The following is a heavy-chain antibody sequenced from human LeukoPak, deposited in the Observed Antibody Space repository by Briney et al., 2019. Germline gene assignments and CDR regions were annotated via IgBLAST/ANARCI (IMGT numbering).Heavy chain of an antibody. J-gene: IGHJ4*02. D-gene: IGHD2-2*01. V-gene: IGHV3-23*01. CDR1: GFTFNNYG. CDR2: ISGSGGST. CDR3: AKASIPYCSSTSCFFDY. Sequence: GGSLRLSSAASGFTFNNYGMHWVRQAPGKGLEWVSAISGSGGSTYYADSVKGRFTISRDNSKNTLYLQMNSLRAEDTAVYYCAKASIPYCSSTSCFFDYWGQGTLVTVSS.